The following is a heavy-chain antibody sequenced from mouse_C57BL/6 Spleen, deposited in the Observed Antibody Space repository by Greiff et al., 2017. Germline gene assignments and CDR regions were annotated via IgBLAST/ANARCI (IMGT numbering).Heavy chain of an antibody. Sequence: VQLQQPGAELVKPGASVKLSCKASGYTFTSYWMQWVKQRPGQGLEWIGEIDPSDSYPNYNQKFNGKATLTVDTSSCTAYMQLSSLTSEDYAVYYCARSRYYGSSRYYFDYWGKGTTLTVSS. D-gene: IGHD1-1*01. CDR3: ARSRYYGSSRYYFDY. J-gene: IGHJ2*01. V-gene: IGHV1-50*01. CDR1: GYTFTSYW. CDR2: IDPSDSYP.